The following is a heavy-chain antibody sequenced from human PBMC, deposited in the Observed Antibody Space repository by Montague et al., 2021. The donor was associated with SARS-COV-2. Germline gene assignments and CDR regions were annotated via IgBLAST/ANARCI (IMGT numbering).Heavy chain of an antibody. J-gene: IGHJ4*02. Sequence: SETLSLTCTVSGGSISNSSYYCGWIRQPPGKGLEWVGNFFYPGSTYYKSSLISRVTLSVDTSKNQVSLRLTSVTAADTAVYFCARQLSLTSGTGFDYWGQGTVVTVSP. CDR1: GGSISNSSYY. V-gene: IGHV4-39*01. CDR2: FFYPGST. D-gene: IGHD6-13*01. CDR3: ARQLSLTSGTGFDY.